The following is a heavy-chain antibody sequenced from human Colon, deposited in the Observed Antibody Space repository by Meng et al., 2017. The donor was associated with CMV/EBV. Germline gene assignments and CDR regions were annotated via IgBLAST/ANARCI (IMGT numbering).Heavy chain of an antibody. J-gene: IGHJ4*02. CDR1: GFTFSKYW. D-gene: IGHD6-25*01. Sequence: GESLKISCATSGFTFSKYWMSWVRQAPGKGLEWVANIKQDGSEKYYVDSVKGRFTISRDNSNNMQFLEMNSLRDEDSALYYCATGGGTQAAALGVFDFWGEGTLVTVSS. V-gene: IGHV3-7*01. CDR2: IKQDGSEK. CDR3: ATGGGTQAAALGVFDF.